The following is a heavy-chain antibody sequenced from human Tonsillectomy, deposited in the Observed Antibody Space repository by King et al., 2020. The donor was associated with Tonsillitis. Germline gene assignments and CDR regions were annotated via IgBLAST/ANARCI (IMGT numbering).Heavy chain of an antibody. Sequence: DVQLVESGGGLVQPGGSLRLSCAASGFTFSSYWMSWVRQDPGEGLEWVANVKQDGSEKYYVDSVKGRFIISRDNDKNSLYLKMNSLGAEDTAVYYCARDNIVVVTATSTFDYCGQGTLVTVSS. CDR3: ARDNIVVVTATSTFDY. CDR2: VKQDGSEK. V-gene: IGHV3-7*01. J-gene: IGHJ4*02. D-gene: IGHD2-21*02. CDR1: GFTFSSYW.